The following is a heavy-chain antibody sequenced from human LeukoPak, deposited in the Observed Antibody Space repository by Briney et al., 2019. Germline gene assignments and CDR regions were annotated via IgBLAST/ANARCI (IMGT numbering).Heavy chain of an antibody. CDR3: ARDKSGWYLIDY. CDR2: ISAYNGNT. CDR1: GYTLRSYG. D-gene: IGHD6-19*01. Sequence: GASVKVSCKASGYTLRSYGITWVRQAPGQGLEWMGWISAYNGNTKYPQKLQGRVTMTTDTSTSTAYMELRSLRSDDTAVYYCARDKSGWYLIDYWGQGTLVTVSS. J-gene: IGHJ4*02. V-gene: IGHV1-18*01.